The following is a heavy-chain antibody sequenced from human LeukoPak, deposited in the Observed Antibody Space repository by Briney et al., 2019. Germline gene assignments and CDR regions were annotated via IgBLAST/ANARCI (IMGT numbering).Heavy chain of an antibody. Sequence: GGSLRLSCAASGFTVSSNYMSWVRQAPGKGLEWVSVIYSGGSTYYADSVKGRFTISRHNSKNTLYLQMNSLRAEDTAVYYCARGLGYCSNGVCYTFAYWGQGTLVTVSS. V-gene: IGHV3-53*04. CDR1: GFTVSSNY. CDR2: IYSGGST. CDR3: ARGLGYCSNGVCYTFAY. J-gene: IGHJ4*02. D-gene: IGHD2-8*01.